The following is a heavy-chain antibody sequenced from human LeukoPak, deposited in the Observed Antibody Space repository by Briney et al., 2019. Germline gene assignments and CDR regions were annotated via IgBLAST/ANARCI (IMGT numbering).Heavy chain of an antibody. CDR1: GYTSTSYD. D-gene: IGHD2-15*01. CDR2: MNPNSGNT. CDR3: ARGGYCSGGSCYWDYYYYYYMDV. Sequence: GASVKVSCKASGYTSTSYDINWVRQATGQGLEWMGWMNPNSGNTGYAQKFQGRVTMTRNTSISTAYMELSSLRSEDTAVYYCARGGYCSGGSCYWDYYYYYYMDVWGKGTTVTVSS. J-gene: IGHJ6*03. V-gene: IGHV1-8*01.